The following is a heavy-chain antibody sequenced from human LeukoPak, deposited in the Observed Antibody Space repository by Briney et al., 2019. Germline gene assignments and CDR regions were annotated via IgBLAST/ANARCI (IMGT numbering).Heavy chain of an antibody. D-gene: IGHD3-22*01. V-gene: IGHV3-7*01. J-gene: IGHJ6*03. CDR1: GFTFSNYW. Sequence: GGSLRLSCEGSGFTFSNYWMGWVRQAPGKGLQWVANIKTDGSEKYYVDSVKGRFTISRDNSKNTLYLQMNSLRTEDTAVYYCVRDHYYDSSGYPAYMDVWGKGTTVTVSS. CDR3: VRDHYYDSSGYPAYMDV. CDR2: IKTDGSEK.